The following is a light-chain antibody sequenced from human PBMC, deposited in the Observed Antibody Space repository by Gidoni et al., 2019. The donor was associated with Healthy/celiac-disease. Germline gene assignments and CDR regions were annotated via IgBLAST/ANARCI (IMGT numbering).Light chain of an antibody. Sequence: DIQMTPSPSTLSASVGDRVTITCRASQSISSWLAWYQQKPGKAPKLLIYKASSLESGVPSRFSGSGSGTEFTLTISSLQPDDFATYYCQQYNSYPMCSFGQGTKLEIK. J-gene: IGKJ2*04. CDR3: QQYNSYPMCS. V-gene: IGKV1-5*03. CDR2: KAS. CDR1: QSISSW.